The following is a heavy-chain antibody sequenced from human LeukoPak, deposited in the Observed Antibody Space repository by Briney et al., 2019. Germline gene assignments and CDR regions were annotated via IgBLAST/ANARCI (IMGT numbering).Heavy chain of an antibody. CDR1: GFTFNNYG. V-gene: IGHV3-30*02. CDR2: IWYDGSNK. Sequence: GGSLRLSCAASGFTFNNYGMHWVRQAPGKGLEWVANIWYDGSNKYYADSVKGRSSISRDNSKNTLYLQMNSLRAEDTAVYYCAREGEARDAFDIWGQGTMVTVSS. J-gene: IGHJ3*02. CDR3: AREGEARDAFDI. D-gene: IGHD3-16*01.